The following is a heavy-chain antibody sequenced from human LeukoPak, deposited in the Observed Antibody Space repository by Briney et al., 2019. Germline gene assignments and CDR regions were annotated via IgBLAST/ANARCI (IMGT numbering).Heavy chain of an antibody. CDR2: ISWNSGSI. D-gene: IGHD6-13*01. V-gene: IGHV3-9*01. J-gene: IGHJ4*02. Sequence: GGPLRLSCAASGFTFDDYAMHWVRQAPGKGLEWVSGISWNSGSIGYADSVKGRFTISRDNAKNSLYLQMNSLRAEDTALYYCAKGPGGSWRFDYWGQGTLVTVSS. CDR3: AKGPGGSWRFDY. CDR1: GFTFDDYA.